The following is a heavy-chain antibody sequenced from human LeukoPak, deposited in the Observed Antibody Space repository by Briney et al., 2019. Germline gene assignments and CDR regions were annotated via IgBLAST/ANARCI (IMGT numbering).Heavy chain of an antibody. CDR2: ISAYNGNT. D-gene: IGHD3-3*01. CDR1: GYTFTSYG. Sequence: GASVKVSCKASGYTFTSYGISWVRQAPGQGLEWMGWISAYNGNTNYAQKLQGRVTMTTDTSTSTAYMELSSQRSEDTAVYYCARGGITIFGVVNLDYWGQGTLVTVSS. J-gene: IGHJ4*02. CDR3: ARGGITIFGVVNLDY. V-gene: IGHV1-18*01.